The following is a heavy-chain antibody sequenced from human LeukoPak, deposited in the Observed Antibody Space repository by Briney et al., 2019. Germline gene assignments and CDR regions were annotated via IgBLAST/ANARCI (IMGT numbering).Heavy chain of an antibody. V-gene: IGHV1-2*02. D-gene: IGHD3-22*01. Sequence: ASVKVSCKASGGTFSSYAIRWVRQALGQGLEWMRWINPNSGGTNYAQKFQGRVTMTRDTSISTAYMELSRLRSDDTAVYYCARDYDSSGYILCYFDYWGQGTLVTVSS. CDR2: INPNSGGT. J-gene: IGHJ4*02. CDR1: GGTFSSYA. CDR3: ARDYDSSGYILCYFDY.